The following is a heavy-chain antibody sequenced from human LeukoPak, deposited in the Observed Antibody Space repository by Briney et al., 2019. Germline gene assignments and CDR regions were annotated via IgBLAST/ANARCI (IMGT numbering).Heavy chain of an antibody. CDR3: ARGGVDYDYVWGTIGGENWFDP. CDR2: INHSGST. J-gene: IGHJ5*02. V-gene: IGHV4-34*01. D-gene: IGHD3-16*01. CDR1: GGSLSGYY. Sequence: SETLSLTCAVYGGSLSGYYWIWIRQPPGKGLEWIGEINHSGSTNYNPSLKSRVTISVDTSKNQFSLKLSSVTAADTAVYYCARGGVDYDYVWGTIGGENWFDPWGQGTLVTVSS.